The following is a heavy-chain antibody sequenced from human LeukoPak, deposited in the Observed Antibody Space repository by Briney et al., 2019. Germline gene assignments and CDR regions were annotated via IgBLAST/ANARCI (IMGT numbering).Heavy chain of an antibody. J-gene: IGHJ5*02. CDR3: ARNRYYYGSRNYGVPTWFDP. CDR1: GGSIRNDNYY. V-gene: IGHV4-39*01. Sequence: SETLSLTCTVSGGSIRNDNYYWGLIRQPPGKGLEWLGSIYYSGSTYYINPSLKSRVTISVDTSKNQISLKLSSVTAADTAVYYCARNRYYYGSRNYGVPTWFDPWGQGTLVTVSS. D-gene: IGHD3-10*01. CDR2: IYYSGST.